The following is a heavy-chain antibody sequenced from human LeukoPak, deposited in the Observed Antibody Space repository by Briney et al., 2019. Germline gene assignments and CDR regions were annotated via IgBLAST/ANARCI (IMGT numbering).Heavy chain of an antibody. Sequence: GGSLRLSCVTSGFMFSAYAMSWVRQAPGKGLEWVSIISGSGERTYCADSVKGRFTVSRDNSKNTLYLQMKSLRAEDTAVYYCVGQSYSGSDNYYFHYWGQGTLVAVSS. J-gene: IGHJ4*02. CDR2: ISGSGERT. V-gene: IGHV3-23*01. CDR3: VGQSYSGSDNYYFHY. D-gene: IGHD1-26*01. CDR1: GFMFSAYA.